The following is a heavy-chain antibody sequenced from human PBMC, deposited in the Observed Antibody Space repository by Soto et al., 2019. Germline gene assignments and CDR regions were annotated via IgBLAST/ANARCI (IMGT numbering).Heavy chain of an antibody. CDR3: ARTDGTYDSSCCPQH. J-gene: IGHJ1*01. CDR2: VWYDGSNK. D-gene: IGHD3-22*01. Sequence: VQLVESGGGVVQPGRSLRLSCAASGFTFSSYGMHWVRQAPGKGLEWVAVVWYDGSNKYYADSVKGRFTISRDNSKNTLDMQVNSLRAEDTAVYYCARTDGTYDSSCCPQHWGQGTLVTVSS. CDR1: GFTFSSYG. V-gene: IGHV3-33*01.